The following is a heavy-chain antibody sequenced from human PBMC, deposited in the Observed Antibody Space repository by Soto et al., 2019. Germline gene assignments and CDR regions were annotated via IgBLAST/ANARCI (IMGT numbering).Heavy chain of an antibody. CDR1: GYSFTSYG. CDR2: IDPSDSYT. D-gene: IGHD2-15*01. V-gene: IGHV5-10-1*01. CDR3: ARPSVVVVAATPLRYYYGMDV. J-gene: IGHJ6*02. Sequence: GESLKISCKGSGYSFTSYGISWVRQMPGKGLEWMGRIDPSDSYTNYSPSFQGHVTISADKSISTAYLQWSSLKASDTAMYYCARPSVVVVAATPLRYYYGMDVWGQGTTVTV.